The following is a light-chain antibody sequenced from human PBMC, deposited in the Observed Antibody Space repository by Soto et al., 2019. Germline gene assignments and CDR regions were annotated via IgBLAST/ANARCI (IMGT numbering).Light chain of an antibody. V-gene: IGLV1-40*01. CDR1: SSDIGAHYD. Sequence: QSVLTQPPSVSGAPGQTVTISCTGSSSDIGAHYDVHWYQQHPGTAPKLLIYGNNNRPSGVPDRFSGSKSGTSASLAITGLQGEDEGDYYCQSYDDTLSGWFFAGGTKLPVL. CDR2: GNN. CDR3: QSYDDTLSGWF. J-gene: IGLJ2*01.